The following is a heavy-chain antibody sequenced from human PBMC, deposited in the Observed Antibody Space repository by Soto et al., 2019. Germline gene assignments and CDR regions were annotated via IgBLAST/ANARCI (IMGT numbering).Heavy chain of an antibody. V-gene: IGHV3-23*01. J-gene: IGHJ6*03. CDR3: ATSLLSMVRGVTPYYYYIDV. CDR2: ISGSGGST. Sequence: EVQLLESGGGLVQPGGSLRLSCAASGFTFSDYAMNWVRQAPGKGLEWVSGISGSGGSTYHADFMKGRFTISRDNSKNTLHLQMITLRAEDTAVYYCATSLLSMVRGVTPYYYYIDVWGKGTTVTVSS. CDR1: GFTFSDYA. D-gene: IGHD3-10*01.